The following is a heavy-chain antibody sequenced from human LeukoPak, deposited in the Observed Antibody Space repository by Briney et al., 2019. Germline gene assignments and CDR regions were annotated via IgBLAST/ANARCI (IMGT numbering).Heavy chain of an antibody. D-gene: IGHD3-10*01. CDR3: AKHYGSGSYGSYYYYNMDV. V-gene: IGHV3-23*01. Sequence: GGSLRLSCAVSGFTFSSYAMSWVRQAPGKGLEWVSVISGSGGSTYYADSVKGRFTISRDNSMNTLYVQMNSLRAEDTAVYYCAKHYGSGSYGSYYYYNMDVWGKGTTVTVFS. J-gene: IGHJ6*03. CDR1: GFTFSSYA. CDR2: ISGSGGST.